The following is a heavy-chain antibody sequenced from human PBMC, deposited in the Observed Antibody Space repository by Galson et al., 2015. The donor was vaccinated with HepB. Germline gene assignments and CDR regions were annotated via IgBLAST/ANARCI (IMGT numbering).Heavy chain of an antibody. J-gene: IGHJ4*02. CDR2: IYYSGSS. D-gene: IGHD6-19*01. Sequence: ETLSLTCTVSGGSVNSSYYYWDWIRQPPGKGLEWIGTIYYSGSSYYNPSLKSRVTISVDTSKNQFSLKLSSVTAADTAVYYCARDSRKTLAGTLDFWGRGTLVTVSS. V-gene: IGHV4-39*07. CDR3: ARDSRKTLAGTLDF. CDR1: GGSVNSSYYY.